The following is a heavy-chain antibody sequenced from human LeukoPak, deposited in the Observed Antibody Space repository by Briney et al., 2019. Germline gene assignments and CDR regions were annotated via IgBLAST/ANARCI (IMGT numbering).Heavy chain of an antibody. CDR1: CYTFTSYG. V-gene: IGHV1-18*01. D-gene: IGHD3-16*01. CDR3: ARDVGRSYDLDY. Sequence: ASVKVSCKASCYTFTSYGISWVRQAPGQGLEWMGWISAYNGNTDYAQSLQGRVTMTIDTSTSTVYMELRSLRSDDTAVYYCARDVGRSYDLDYWGQGTLVTVSS. CDR2: ISAYNGNT. J-gene: IGHJ4*02.